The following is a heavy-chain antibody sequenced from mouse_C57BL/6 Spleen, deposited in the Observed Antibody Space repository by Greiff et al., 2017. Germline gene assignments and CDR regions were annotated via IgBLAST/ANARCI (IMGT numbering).Heavy chain of an antibody. D-gene: IGHD1-1*01. V-gene: IGHV5-4*01. CDR2: ISDGGSYT. CDR1: GFTFSSYA. J-gene: IGHJ3*01. Sequence: EVHLVESGGGLVKPGGSLKLSCAASGFTFSSYAMSWVRQTPEKRLEWVATISDGGSYTYYPDNVKGRFTISRDNAKNNLYLQMSHLKSEDTAMYYCARDLLRSYSSFAYWGQGTLVTVSA. CDR3: ARDLLRSYSSFAY.